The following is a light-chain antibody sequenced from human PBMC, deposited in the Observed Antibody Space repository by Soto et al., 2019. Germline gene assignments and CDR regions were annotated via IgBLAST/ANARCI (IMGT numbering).Light chain of an antibody. CDR3: CSYAGSSTYV. Sequence: QSALTQPASVSGSPGQSITISCTGTSSDVGFYNYVSWYQHHPGKAPKLMIYDVSNRPSGVSDRFSGSKSGNTASLTISGLQADDEADYYCCSYAGSSTYVFGTGTKVTVL. CDR2: DVS. V-gene: IGLV2-14*01. CDR1: SSDVGFYNY. J-gene: IGLJ1*01.